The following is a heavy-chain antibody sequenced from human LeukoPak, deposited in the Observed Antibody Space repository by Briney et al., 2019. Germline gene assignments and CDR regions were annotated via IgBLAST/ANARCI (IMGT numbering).Heavy chain of an antibody. J-gene: IGHJ5*02. V-gene: IGHV4-4*07. CDR3: ARLRVVVGTRGPQWFDP. Sequence: SGTLSLTCTVSGDSISSYYWGWIRQPAGKGLEWIGHMYTSGSTNYNPSLKSRVTMSVDTSKNQLSLKVRSATAADTAVYYCARLRVVVGTRGPQWFDPWGQGTLVTVSS. CDR1: GDSISSYY. D-gene: IGHD1-1*01. CDR2: MYTSGST.